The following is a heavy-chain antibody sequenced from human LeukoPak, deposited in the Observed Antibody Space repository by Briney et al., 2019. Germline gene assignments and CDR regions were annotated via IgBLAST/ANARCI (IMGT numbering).Heavy chain of an antibody. Sequence: ASVKVSCKASGYIFTGYYMHWVRQAPGQGLEWMGWINPNSGGTNYAQKFQGRVTMTRDTSISTAYMELSRLRSDDTAVYYCARNALYYDFWSGYPYWGQGTLVTVSS. D-gene: IGHD3-3*01. J-gene: IGHJ4*02. CDR3: ARNALYYDFWSGYPY. V-gene: IGHV1-2*02. CDR1: GYIFTGYY. CDR2: INPNSGGT.